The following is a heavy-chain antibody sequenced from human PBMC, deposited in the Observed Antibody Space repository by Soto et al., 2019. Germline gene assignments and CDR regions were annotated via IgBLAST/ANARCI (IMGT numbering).Heavy chain of an antibody. CDR2: ISAYNGNT. D-gene: IGHD3-10*01. Sequence: RASVKVSCKASGYTFTSYGISWVRQAPGQGLEWMGWISAYNGNTNYAQKLQGRVTMTTDTSKSKAYMEPRSLRSEDTAVYYCARTYGSGSHWLDPWGQGTLVTVSS. J-gene: IGHJ5*02. CDR1: GYTFTSYG. CDR3: ARTYGSGSHWLDP. V-gene: IGHV1-18*01.